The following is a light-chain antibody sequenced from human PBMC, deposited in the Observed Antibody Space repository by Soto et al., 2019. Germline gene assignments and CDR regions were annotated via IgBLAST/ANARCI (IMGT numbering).Light chain of an antibody. CDR1: QSLLHSNGYNQ. CDR3: MQRLRPPLT. J-gene: IGKJ4*01. V-gene: IGKV2-28*01. CDR2: LGS. Sequence: DIVMTQSPLSLPVTPGEPASISCRSSQSLLHSNGYNQLDWYLQKPGQSPQLLIYLGSNRASGVPDRFSGSGSGTDFTLKISRVEAEDVGIYYCMQRLRPPLTFGGGTKVEIK.